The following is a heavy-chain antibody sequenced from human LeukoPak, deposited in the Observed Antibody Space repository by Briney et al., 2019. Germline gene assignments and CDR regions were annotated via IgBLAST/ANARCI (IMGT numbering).Heavy chain of an antibody. V-gene: IGHV3-30*18. Sequence: GGSLRLSRAASGFTFSSYGMHWVRQAPGKGLEWVAVISYDGSNKYYADSVKGRFTISRDNSKNTLYLQMNSLRAEDTAVYYCAKPSLREQQLIYGMDVWGQGTTVTVSS. D-gene: IGHD6-13*01. J-gene: IGHJ6*02. CDR2: ISYDGSNK. CDR3: AKPSLREQQLIYGMDV. CDR1: GFTFSSYG.